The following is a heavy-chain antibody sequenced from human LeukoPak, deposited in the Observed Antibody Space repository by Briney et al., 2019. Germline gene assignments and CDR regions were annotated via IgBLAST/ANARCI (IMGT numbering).Heavy chain of an antibody. CDR2: ISSSSSTI. J-gene: IGHJ6*03. D-gene: IGHD2-15*01. V-gene: IGHV3-48*01. CDR1: GFTFSSYS. Sequence: GGSLRLSCAASGFTFSSYSMNWVRQAPGKGLEWVSYISSSSSTIYYADSVKGRFTISRDNAKNSLYLQMNSLRAEDTAVYYCAREAYSGPFTYYYYMDVWGKGTTVTVSS. CDR3: AREAYSGPFTYYYYMDV.